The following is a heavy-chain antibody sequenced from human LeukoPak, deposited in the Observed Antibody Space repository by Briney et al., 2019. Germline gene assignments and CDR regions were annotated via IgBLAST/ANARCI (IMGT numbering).Heavy chain of an antibody. CDR1: GYTFTVYF. CDR2: INPNSGGA. D-gene: IGHD2-15*01. CDR3: ARGLYCSGGNCYGPFDY. J-gene: IGHJ4*02. V-gene: IGHV1-2*02. Sequence: ASVTVSFKASGYTFTVYFMHWVRQAPGQGREGMGWINPNSGGADSAQKFQGRVTMTRDTSISTVYMELSSLRSDDTAVYYCARGLYCSGGNCYGPFDYWGQGTLVTVSS.